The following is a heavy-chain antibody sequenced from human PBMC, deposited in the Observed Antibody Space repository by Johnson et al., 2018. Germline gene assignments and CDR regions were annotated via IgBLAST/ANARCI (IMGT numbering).Heavy chain of an antibody. CDR1: GFTFSAFA. V-gene: IGHV3-33*08. J-gene: IGHJ4*02. CDR3: AREYRSPFDY. CDR2: IRSDGHIH. Sequence: VQLVESGGGVVQPGRSLSLSCEASGFTFSAFAMHWVRQAPGKGLEWVALIRSDGHIHYAEDAAKGRFTISRDNSKNTLYLQINSLRVEDTAVYYCAREYRSPFDYWGQGVLVTVSS. D-gene: IGHD5-18*01.